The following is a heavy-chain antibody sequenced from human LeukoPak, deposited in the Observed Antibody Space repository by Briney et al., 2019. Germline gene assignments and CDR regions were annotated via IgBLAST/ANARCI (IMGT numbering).Heavy chain of an antibody. CDR3: ARTQRVSGVRGVPQCY. D-gene: IGHD3-10*01. J-gene: IGHJ4*02. CDR2: ISDHNGNT. Sequence: AAVKVSCKGAGYTFTSYGISWVRQAHGQGNEWMGWISDHNGNTIYAQTLQGRVTITTHTSTSTPYMQLRSLRSDDTAVYYCARTQRVSGVRGVPQCYWGQGTLVTVSS. V-gene: IGHV1-18*01. CDR1: GYTFTSYG.